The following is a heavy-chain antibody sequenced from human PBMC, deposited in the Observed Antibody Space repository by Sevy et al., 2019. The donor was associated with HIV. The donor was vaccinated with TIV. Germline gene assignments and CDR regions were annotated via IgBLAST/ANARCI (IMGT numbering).Heavy chain of an antibody. CDR1: GFTFSSYA. CDR2: ISGSGGST. CDR3: AKGESSSWDNWFDP. J-gene: IGHJ5*02. D-gene: IGHD6-13*01. V-gene: IGHV3-23*01. Sequence: GESLKISCAASGFTFSSYAMSWVRQAPGKGLEWVSAISGSGGSTYYADSVKGRFTISRDNSKNTLYLQMNSLRAEDTAVYYCAKGESSSWDNWFDPWGQGTLVTVSS.